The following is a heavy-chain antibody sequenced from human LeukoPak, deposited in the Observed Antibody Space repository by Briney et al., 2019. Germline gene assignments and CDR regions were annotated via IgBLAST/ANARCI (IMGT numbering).Heavy chain of an antibody. J-gene: IGHJ4*02. D-gene: IGHD1-1*01. CDR2: IGGDGDAT. CDR1: GFTVRNYA. CDR3: AHPTGNGWFYFPY. V-gene: IGHV3-23*01. Sequence: PGGSLRLSCAASGFTVRNYAMAWVRQAPGKGLEWVSAIGGDGDATNYADSVRGRFTLSRDSSKNILYLQMQSLSVEAKAASYCAHPTGNGWFYFPYWGQGTLVTVSS.